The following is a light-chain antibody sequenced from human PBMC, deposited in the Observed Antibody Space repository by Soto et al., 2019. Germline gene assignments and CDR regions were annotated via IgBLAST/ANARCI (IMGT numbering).Light chain of an antibody. CDR1: QGISSY. J-gene: IGKJ1*01. CDR3: QQYYSYPLT. V-gene: IGKV1-8*01. CDR2: AAS. Sequence: AIRMTQSPSSLSASTGDRVTITCRASQGISSYLAWYQQKPGKAPKLLIYAASTWQSGVPSRFSGSGAGTDFTLTISGLQSEDFATYYCQQYYSYPLTFGQGTKVEIK.